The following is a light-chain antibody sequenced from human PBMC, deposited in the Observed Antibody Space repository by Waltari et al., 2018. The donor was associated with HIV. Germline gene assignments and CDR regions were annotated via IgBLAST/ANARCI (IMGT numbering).Light chain of an antibody. V-gene: IGLV2-23*02. CDR2: EVT. Sequence: QSALTQPASESVSPGPSITISCTGPSSDVGSYDLVSWYQLHPGKAPKLMIYEVTKRPSGVSNRFSGSKSGNTASLTISGLQAEDEADYYCCSYAGSSAVVFGGGTKLTVL. CDR1: SSDVGSYDL. CDR3: CSYAGSSAVV. J-gene: IGLJ2*01.